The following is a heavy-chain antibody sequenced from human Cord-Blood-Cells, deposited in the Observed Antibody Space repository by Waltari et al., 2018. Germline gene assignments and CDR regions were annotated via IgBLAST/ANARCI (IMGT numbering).Heavy chain of an antibody. D-gene: IGHD2-2*01. J-gene: IGHJ6*03. CDR2: FDPEDGET. Sequence: QVQLVQSGAEVKKPGAPVKVSCKVSGYTLTELSMHWVRQAPGKGLEWMGGFDPEDGETIYAQKFQGRVTMTEDTSTDTAYMELSSLRSEDTAVYYCATGPIVVVPAAMNYYYYYYMDVWGKGTTVTVSS. V-gene: IGHV1-24*01. CDR3: ATGPIVVVPAAMNYYYYYYMDV. CDR1: GYTLTELS.